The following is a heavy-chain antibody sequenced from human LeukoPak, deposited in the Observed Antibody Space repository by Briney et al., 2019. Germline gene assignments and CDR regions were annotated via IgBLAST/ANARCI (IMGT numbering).Heavy chain of an antibody. V-gene: IGHV4-34*01. Sequence: SETLSLTCAVYGGSFSGYYWSWIRQPPGKGLEWIGEINHSGSTNYNPSLKSRVTISVDTSKNQFSLKLSSVTAADTAVYYCARYITMVRGVRSYYYYGMDVWGQGTTVTVSS. CDR3: ARYITMVRGVRSYYYYGMDV. D-gene: IGHD3-10*01. CDR2: INHSGST. J-gene: IGHJ6*02. CDR1: GGSFSGYY.